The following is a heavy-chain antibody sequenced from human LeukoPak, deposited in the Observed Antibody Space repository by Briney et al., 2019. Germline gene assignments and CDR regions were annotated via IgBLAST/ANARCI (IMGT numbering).Heavy chain of an antibody. D-gene: IGHD5-18*01. V-gene: IGHV3-23*01. CDR2: IGGSGSTT. CDR3: AKDTASSWWYFDL. CDR1: GFTFSTYS. Sequence: GGSLRLSCAASGFTFSTYSMNWVRQAPGKGLEWVSAIGGSGSTTYYADSVKGRFTISRDNSKNTLYLQMNSLRAEDTAVYYCAKDTASSWWYFDLWGRGTLVTVSS. J-gene: IGHJ2*01.